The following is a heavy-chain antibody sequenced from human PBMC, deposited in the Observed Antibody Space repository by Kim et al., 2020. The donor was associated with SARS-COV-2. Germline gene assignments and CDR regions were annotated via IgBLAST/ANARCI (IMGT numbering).Heavy chain of an antibody. CDR2: TYYRSKWFN. CDR3: AKSGYFAEYFQY. D-gene: IGHD5-12*01. V-gene: IGHV6-1*01. CDR1: GDSVSSKTAA. Sequence: SQTLSLTCGISGDSVSSKTAAWNWIRQSPSRGLEWLGRTYYRSKWFNDYAVSMKGRITNNPDTSKNQFSLQVNSVTPEDTAVYYCAKSGYFAEYFQYWGQGALVTVSS. J-gene: IGHJ1*01.